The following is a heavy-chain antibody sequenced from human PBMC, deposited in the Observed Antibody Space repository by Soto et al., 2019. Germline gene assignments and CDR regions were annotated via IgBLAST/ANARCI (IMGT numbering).Heavy chain of an antibody. CDR3: ARHGNNGSYYDSSVYSAHELYYYYGMDV. CDR2: IYPGDSDT. CDR1: GYSFSTYW. D-gene: IGHD3-22*01. Sequence: GESLKISCKASGYSFSTYWIGWVRQMPGRGLEWMGIIYPGDSDTRYSASFQGQVTISADKSISTAYLQWSSLKASDTAMYYCARHGNNGSYYDSSVYSAHELYYYYGMDVWGQGTTVTVSS. J-gene: IGHJ6*02. V-gene: IGHV5-51*01.